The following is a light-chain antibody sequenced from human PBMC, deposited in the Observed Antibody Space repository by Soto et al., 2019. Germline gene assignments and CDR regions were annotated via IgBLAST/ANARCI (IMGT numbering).Light chain of an antibody. V-gene: IGLV2-14*03. Sequence: QSALTQPASVSGSPGQSIAISCTGTSSDVGGYNYVSWYQQHPGKAPKLMIYGVSNRPSGISTRFSGSKSGNTASLTISGLQAEDEADYYCCSYTTSSTYVFGTGTKVTVL. J-gene: IGLJ1*01. CDR3: CSYTTSSTYV. CDR2: GVS. CDR1: SSDVGGYNY.